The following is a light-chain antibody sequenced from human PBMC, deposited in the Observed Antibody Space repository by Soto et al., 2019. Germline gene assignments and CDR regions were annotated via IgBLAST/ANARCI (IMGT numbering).Light chain of an antibody. J-gene: IGKJ5*01. CDR2: DAS. V-gene: IGKV3-11*01. Sequence: EIVLTQSPATLSSSPGETATISCRASQSVSTYLAWYQQKPGQAPRLLIYDASTRATGIPARFSGSGSGTDFTLAISSLEPEDFAVYFCQQRYNWPPITFGQGTRLEIK. CDR1: QSVSTY. CDR3: QQRYNWPPIT.